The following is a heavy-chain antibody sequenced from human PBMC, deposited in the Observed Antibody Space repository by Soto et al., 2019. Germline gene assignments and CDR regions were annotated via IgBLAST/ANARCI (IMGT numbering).Heavy chain of an antibody. CDR3: ARANAVLADYGDDALFDP. D-gene: IGHD4-17*01. CDR2: IYYSGST. Sequence: QVQLQESGPGLVKPSQTLSLTCTVSGDSITSGDYYWSWIRQPPGKGLEWIGYIYYSGSTYYNPSLASRVAMSIDTSTIQFSLKLSSVTAADTAVYYCARANAVLADYGDDALFDPWGQGTLVTVSS. CDR1: GDSITSGDYY. J-gene: IGHJ5*02. V-gene: IGHV4-30-4*01.